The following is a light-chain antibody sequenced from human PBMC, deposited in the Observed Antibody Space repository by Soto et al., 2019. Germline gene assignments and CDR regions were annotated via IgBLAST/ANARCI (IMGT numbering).Light chain of an antibody. J-gene: IGKJ1*01. CDR2: GAS. CDR3: QQYNNWPRT. V-gene: IGKV3-15*01. Sequence: EIVMTQSPATLSVSAGERATLSCRARQSVRSNLAWYQQKPGQAPRLLIYGASTRATGIPARFSGSGSGTEFTLTIKSLQSEDFAVYYCQQYNNWPRTFGQGTKVDIK. CDR1: QSVRSN.